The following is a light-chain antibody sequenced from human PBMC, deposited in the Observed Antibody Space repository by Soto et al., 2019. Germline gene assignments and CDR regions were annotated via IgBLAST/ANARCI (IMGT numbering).Light chain of an antibody. J-gene: IGKJ3*01. CDR2: GAS. Sequence: EIVMTQSPATLSVSPGERATLSCRASQSVSSNLVWYQQKPGQAPRLLIYGASTRATGIRARCSGSGSGTEFTLTISSLQSEEFAVFYCKQYNNWPTFGPGTKVDIK. CDR3: KQYNNWPT. CDR1: QSVSSN. V-gene: IGKV3-15*01.